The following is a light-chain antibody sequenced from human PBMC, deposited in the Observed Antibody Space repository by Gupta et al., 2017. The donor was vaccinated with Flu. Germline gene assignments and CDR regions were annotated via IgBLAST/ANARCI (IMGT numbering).Light chain of an antibody. Sequence: GTLVLSPGETATLSCGASESVRGNYLAWFQQRRGQAPRLLIYGSSNRAAGVPDRFSCSGSGTEFTLTIRGLEAEDFVVYYCQHEGNSPRTFGQGTQVEI. CDR2: GSS. V-gene: IGKV3-20*01. CDR1: ESVRGNY. CDR3: QHEGNSPRT. J-gene: IGKJ1*01.